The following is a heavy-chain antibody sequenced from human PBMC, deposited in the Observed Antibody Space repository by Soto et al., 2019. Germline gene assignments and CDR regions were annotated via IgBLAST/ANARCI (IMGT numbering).Heavy chain of an antibody. CDR1: GFTFSDYY. Sequence: QVKLVESGGGLVKPGGSLRLSCAASGFTFSDYYMSWIRQAPGKGLEWVSYIGGSGSHIYYADSMKGRFTISRDNAKNALYLQMSRLRADDTAVYYCGRGGSNWSSRRDDYWGQGTLVSVSS. J-gene: IGHJ4*02. CDR2: IGGSGSHI. CDR3: GRGGSNWSSRRDDY. V-gene: IGHV3-11*01. D-gene: IGHD1-20*01.